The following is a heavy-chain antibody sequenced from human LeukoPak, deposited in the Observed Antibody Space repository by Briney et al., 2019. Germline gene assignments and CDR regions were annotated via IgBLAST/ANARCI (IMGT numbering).Heavy chain of an antibody. V-gene: IGHV3-11*04. CDR2: ISSSGSTI. Sequence: GGSLRLSCAASGFTFSDYYMSWIRQAPGKGLEWVSYISSSGSTIYYADSVKGRFTISRDNAKNSLYLQMNSLRDEDTAVYYCGMSTIGARAGSDYWGQGTLVTVSS. J-gene: IGHJ4*02. D-gene: IGHD6-6*01. CDR1: GFTFSDYY. CDR3: GMSTIGARAGSDY.